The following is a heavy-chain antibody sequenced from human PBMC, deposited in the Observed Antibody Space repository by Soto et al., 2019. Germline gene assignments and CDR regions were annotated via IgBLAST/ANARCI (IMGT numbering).Heavy chain of an antibody. Sequence: SETLSLTCTVSAGSISSSSYYWGWIRQPPGKGLEWIGSIYYGGSTYYNPSPKSRVTISVDTSKNQFSLKLRSVTDADTAVYYCARPVSGSYYLQGYYGMDVWGQGTTVTVSS. V-gene: IGHV4-39*01. CDR1: AGSISSSSYY. CDR2: IYYGGST. J-gene: IGHJ6*02. D-gene: IGHD1-26*01. CDR3: ARPVSGSYYLQGYYGMDV.